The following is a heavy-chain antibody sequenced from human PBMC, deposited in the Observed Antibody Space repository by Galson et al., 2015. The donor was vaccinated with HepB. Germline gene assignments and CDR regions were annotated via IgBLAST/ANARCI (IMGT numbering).Heavy chain of an antibody. D-gene: IGHD3-16*01. J-gene: IGHJ4*02. CDR2: ISYDGSNK. CDR1: GFTFSSYA. CDR3: AREGLGYDYVPLY. Sequence: SLRLSCAASGFTFSSYAMHWVRQAPGKGLEWVAVISYDGSNKYYADSVKGRFTISRDNSKNTLYLQMNSLRAEDTAVYYCAREGLGYDYVPLYWGQGTLVTVSS. V-gene: IGHV3-30*04.